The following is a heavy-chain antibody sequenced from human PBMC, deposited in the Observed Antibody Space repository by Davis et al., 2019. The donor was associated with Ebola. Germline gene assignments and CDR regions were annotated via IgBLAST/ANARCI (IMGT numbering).Heavy chain of an antibody. CDR3: TTPGGQDSGYDVFDI. D-gene: IGHD5-12*01. CDR2: INPNDGRT. J-gene: IGHJ3*02. Sequence: ASVKVSCKASEYTFTNYYMHWVRQAPGQGLEWMGMINPNDGRTIYAQKFQGRVTVTRDTSTTTVYMDLSSLISEDTALYYCTTPGGQDSGYDVFDIWGQGTMVTVSS. V-gene: IGHV1-46*03. CDR1: EYTFTNYY.